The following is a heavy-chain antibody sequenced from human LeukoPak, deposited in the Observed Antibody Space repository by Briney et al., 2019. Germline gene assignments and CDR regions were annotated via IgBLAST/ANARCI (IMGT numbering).Heavy chain of an antibody. D-gene: IGHD2-15*01. Sequence: NPGGSLRLSCAASGFTFSSHSMNWVRQAPGKGLEWVSSISSYSNFIQYAASVKGRFTISRDNANNVLFLQMDSLSADDTAMYFCAGSPDRDYSAVGSCRFDHWGQGTLVTVSS. CDR2: ISSYSNFI. CDR3: AGSPDRDYSAVGSCRFDH. CDR1: GFTFSSHS. J-gene: IGHJ5*02. V-gene: IGHV3-21*01.